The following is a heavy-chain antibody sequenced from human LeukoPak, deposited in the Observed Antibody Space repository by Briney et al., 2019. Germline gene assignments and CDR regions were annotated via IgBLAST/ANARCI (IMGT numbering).Heavy chain of an antibody. CDR2: LSWNSDSI. D-gene: IGHD2-2*01. V-gene: IGHV3-9*01. CDR3: AKALGYCSSTSCSLFSAAGYWYFDL. J-gene: IGHJ2*01. CDR1: GFIFDVYA. Sequence: GGSLRLSCAASGFIFDVYAMHWVRQAPGKGREWGSGLSWNSDSIGYTDSVRGRFTISRDNAKNSLYLQMNSLRAEDTALYYCAKALGYCSSTSCSLFSAAGYWYFDLWGRGTLVTVSS.